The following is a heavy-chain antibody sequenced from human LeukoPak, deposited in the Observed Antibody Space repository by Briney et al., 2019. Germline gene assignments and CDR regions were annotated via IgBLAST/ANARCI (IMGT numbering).Heavy chain of an antibody. CDR2: IIPIFGTA. J-gene: IGHJ4*02. CDR3: NGYSYGTPLDY. V-gene: IGHV1-69*05. Sequence: ASVKVSCKASGGTFSSYAISWVRQAPGQGLEWMGRIIPIFGTANYAQKFQGRVTITTDESTSTAYMELSSLRSEDTAVYYCNGYSYGTPLDYWGQGTLVTVSS. D-gene: IGHD5-18*01. CDR1: GGTFSSYA.